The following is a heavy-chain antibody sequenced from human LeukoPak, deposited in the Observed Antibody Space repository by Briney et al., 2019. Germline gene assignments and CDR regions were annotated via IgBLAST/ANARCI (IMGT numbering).Heavy chain of an antibody. D-gene: IGHD6-19*01. V-gene: IGHV3-23*01. CDR1: GFTFSSYA. CDR3: AKGKQWLVDGNFDY. Sequence: PGGSLRLSCAASGFTFSSYAMSWVRQAPGKGLEWVSAISGSGGGTYYADFVKGRFTISRDNSKNTLYLQMNSLRAEDTAVYYCAKGKQWLVDGNFDYWGQGTLVTVSS. CDR2: ISGSGGGT. J-gene: IGHJ4*02.